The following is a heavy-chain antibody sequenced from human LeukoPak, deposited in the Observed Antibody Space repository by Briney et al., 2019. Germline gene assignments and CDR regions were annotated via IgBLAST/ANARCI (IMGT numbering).Heavy chain of an antibody. V-gene: IGHV1-18*01. CDR2: ISAYNGNT. CDR1: GYTFTSYG. Sequence: ASVKVSCKASGYTFTSYGIIWVRQAPGQGLEWMGWISAYNGNTNYAQKLQGRVTMTTDTSTSTAYMELRSLRSDDTAVYYCARDRTSYGSGPGDDAFDIWGQGTMVTVSS. CDR3: ARDRTSYGSGPGDDAFDI. J-gene: IGHJ3*02. D-gene: IGHD5-18*01.